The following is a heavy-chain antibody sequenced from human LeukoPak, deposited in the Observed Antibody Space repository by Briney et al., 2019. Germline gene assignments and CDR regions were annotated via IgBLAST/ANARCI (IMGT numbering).Heavy chain of an antibody. CDR3: ARTYYYDSSGYSPFDY. J-gene: IGHJ4*02. V-gene: IGHV4-34*01. CDR2: INHRGST. D-gene: IGHD3-22*01. CDR1: GGSFSGYY. Sequence: SETLSLTCGIHGGSFSGYYWSWIRQTPQKGLEWLGEINHRGSTNHNPSLKSRVTISVDTSKNQFSLKLSSVTAADTAVYYCARTYYYDSSGYSPFDYRGQGTLVTVSS.